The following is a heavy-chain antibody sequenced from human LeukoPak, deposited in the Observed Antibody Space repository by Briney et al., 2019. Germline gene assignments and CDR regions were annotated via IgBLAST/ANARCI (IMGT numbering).Heavy chain of an antibody. CDR2: IKQDGSEK. J-gene: IGHJ5*02. V-gene: IGHV3-7*01. Sequence: GGSLRLSCAASGFTFSSYWMSWVRQAPGKGLEWVANIKQDGSEKYYVDSVKGRFTISRDNAKNSLYLQMNSLRAEDTAVYYCARVLRQATEWGDSWFDPWGQGTLVTVSS. CDR1: GFTFSSYW. CDR3: ARVLRQATEWGDSWFDP. D-gene: IGHD1-26*01.